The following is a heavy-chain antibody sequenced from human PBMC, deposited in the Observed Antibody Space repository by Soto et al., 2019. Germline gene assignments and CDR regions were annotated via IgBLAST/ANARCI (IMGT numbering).Heavy chain of an antibody. CDR1: GGSISSSSYY. CDR3: GSNGGGYCSSTSCYGSDYYYYGMDV. CDR2: IYYSGST. V-gene: IGHV4-39*01. Sequence: PSETLSLTCTVSGGSISSSSYYWGWIRQPPGKGLEWIGSIYYSGSTYYNPSLKSRVTIPVDTSKNQFSLKLSSVTAADTAVYYRGSNGGGYCSSTSCYGSDYYYYGMDVWGQGTKVTVSS. D-gene: IGHD2-2*01. J-gene: IGHJ6*02.